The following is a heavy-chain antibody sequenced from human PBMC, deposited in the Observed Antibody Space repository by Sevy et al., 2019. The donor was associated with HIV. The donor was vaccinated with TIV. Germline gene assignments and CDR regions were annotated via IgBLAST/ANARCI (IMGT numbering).Heavy chain of an antibody. V-gene: IGHV3-11*06. D-gene: IGHD3-10*01. CDR1: GFTFSDYY. J-gene: IGHJ4*02. CDR2: ISGLSNYI. CDR3: ARRAVNSDYFEY. Sequence: GGSLRLSCTASGFTFSDYYMSWIRQAPGKGLEWVSYISGLSNYINYADSVKGRFSISRDNVKDSLYLQMNSLRADDTAVYFCARRAVNSDYFEYWGQGTLVTVSS.